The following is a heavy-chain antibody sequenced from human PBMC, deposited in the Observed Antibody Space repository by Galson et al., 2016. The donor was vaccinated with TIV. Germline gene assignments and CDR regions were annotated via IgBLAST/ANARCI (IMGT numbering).Heavy chain of an antibody. CDR2: IFSSGST. V-gene: IGHV4-61*01. J-gene: IGHJ3*01. CDR1: GASVSSGNYY. D-gene: IGHD6-19*01. Sequence: SETLSLTCAVSGASVSSGNYYWTWIRQPPGKGLECIGYIFSSGSTKYNPSLKSRVAISVDPSRNQFSLKLTSVTAADTAVYYWARDSWGSGYNSGWEGFDLWGQGTMVTVSS. CDR3: ARDSWGSGYNSGWEGFDL.